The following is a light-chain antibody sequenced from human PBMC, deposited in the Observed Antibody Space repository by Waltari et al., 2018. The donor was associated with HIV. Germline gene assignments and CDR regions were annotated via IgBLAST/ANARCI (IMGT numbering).Light chain of an antibody. CDR3: CSYAGRNTYV. V-gene: IGLV2-23*01. J-gene: IGLJ1*01. Sequence: QSVLTQPASVSGSPGQPLTISCTGTRSDVGAYNIVSWYQQNPGTAHQVIIFQDTTRPPWITDRFSASKSGKTASRKIVVLRLEDEGTYYCCSYAGRNTYVFGSGTEVSVL. CDR1: RSDVGAYNI. CDR2: QDT.